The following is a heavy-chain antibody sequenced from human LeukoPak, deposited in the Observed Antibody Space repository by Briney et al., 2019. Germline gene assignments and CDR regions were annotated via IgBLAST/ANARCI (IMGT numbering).Heavy chain of an antibody. CDR2: ISGSGGST. D-gene: IGHD6-13*01. V-gene: IGHV3-23*01. Sequence: PGGSLRLSCAASGFTFSSYAMSWLPQAPGKGLKWFSAISGSGGSTYYADTVKGGFTIYRDNSKNTLYVQMNSLRAEDKAVYYCAKITRGRRWQQLDNYFDYWGQGTLVTVSS. CDR3: AKITRGRRWQQLDNYFDY. CDR1: GFTFSSYA. J-gene: IGHJ4*02.